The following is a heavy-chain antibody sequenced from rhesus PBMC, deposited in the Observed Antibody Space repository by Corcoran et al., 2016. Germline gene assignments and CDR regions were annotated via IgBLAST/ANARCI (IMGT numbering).Heavy chain of an antibody. Sequence: EVQMVQSGAEVKRRGESLKISCKTSGYRFTSSSISWVLQMPGKGLEWMGAIDHSDSDTRYSPSFQGQVTISADKSISTTYLQWSSLKASDSATYYCAKLGWYFDLWGPGTPITISS. V-gene: IGHV5-2*01. CDR1: GYRFTSSS. J-gene: IGHJ2*01. CDR2: IDHSDSDT. D-gene: IGHD3-34*01. CDR3: AKLGWYFDL.